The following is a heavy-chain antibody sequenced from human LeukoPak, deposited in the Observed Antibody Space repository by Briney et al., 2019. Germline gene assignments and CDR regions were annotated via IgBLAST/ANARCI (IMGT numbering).Heavy chain of an antibody. J-gene: IGHJ6*02. D-gene: IGHD6-13*01. CDR3: ARGPYSSSWPTYYYYGMDV. CDR2: IKPNSGGT. CDR1: GYTFTGYY. V-gene: IGHV1-2*06. Sequence: WASVKVSCKASGYTFTGYYMHWVRQAPGQGLEWMGRIKPNSGGTNYAQKFQGRVTMTRDTSISTAYMELSRLRSDDTAVYYCARGPYSSSWPTYYYYGMDVWGQGTTVTVSS.